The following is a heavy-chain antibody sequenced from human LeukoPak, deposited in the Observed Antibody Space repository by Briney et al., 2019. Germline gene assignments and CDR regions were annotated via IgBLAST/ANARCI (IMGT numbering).Heavy chain of an antibody. CDR2: IKQDASEE. V-gene: IGHV3-7*01. D-gene: IGHD1-26*01. CDR3: VRDRGRASVDY. J-gene: IGHJ4*02. Sequence: GGPLRLSCAASGFTFSGYWMSWVRQAPGKGLEWVANIKQDASEEYYVDSVKGRFTISRDNAKNSLYLQMNSLRAEDTAVYYCVRDRGRASVDYWGQGTLVTVSS. CDR1: GFTFSGYW.